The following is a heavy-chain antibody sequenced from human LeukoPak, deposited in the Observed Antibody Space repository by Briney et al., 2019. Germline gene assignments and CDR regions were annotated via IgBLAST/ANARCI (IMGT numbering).Heavy chain of an antibody. V-gene: IGHV1-69*13. CDR3: ARGPYCTSTNCYTTFDPDSEYYDFWSGYFDD. J-gene: IGHJ5*02. Sequence: ASVKVSCKASGYIFTDYYMHWVRQAPGQGLEWMGGIIPIFRTPNYAQKFQGRVTITADEFTTTVYMELNSLRSEDTAVYFCARGPYCTSTNCYTTFDPDSEYYDFWSGYFDDWGQGTPVTVSS. D-gene: IGHD3-3*01. CDR1: GYIFTDYY. CDR2: IIPIFRTP.